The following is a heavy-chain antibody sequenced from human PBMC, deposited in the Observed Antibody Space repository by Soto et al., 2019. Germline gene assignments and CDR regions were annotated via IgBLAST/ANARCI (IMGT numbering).Heavy chain of an antibody. D-gene: IGHD3-22*01. Sequence: EVQLVESGGGLVKPGGSLRLSCAASGFTFSSYSMNWVRQAPGKGLEWVSSISSSSSYTYYADSVKGRFTISRDNAKNILYLQTNSLRAEDMAVYYCASAPYYYDSRDYWAYCGEGTLVTLGS. J-gene: IGHJ4*02. CDR1: GFTFSSYS. CDR2: ISSSSSYT. V-gene: IGHV3-21*01. CDR3: ASAPYYYDSRDYWAY.